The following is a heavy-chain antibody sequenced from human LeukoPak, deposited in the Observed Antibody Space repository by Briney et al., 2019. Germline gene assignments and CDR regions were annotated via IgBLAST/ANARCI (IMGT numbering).Heavy chain of an antibody. V-gene: IGHV4-34*01. D-gene: IGHD6-13*01. CDR2: INHSGST. J-gene: IGHJ6*02. Sequence: SETLSLTCAVYGGSFSGYYWSWIRQPPGKGLEWIGEINHSGSTSYNPSLKSRVTISVDTSKNQFSLKLSSVTAADTAVYYCARGIAAADYYYGMDVWGQGTTVTVSS. CDR3: ARGIAAADYYYGMDV. CDR1: GGSFSGYY.